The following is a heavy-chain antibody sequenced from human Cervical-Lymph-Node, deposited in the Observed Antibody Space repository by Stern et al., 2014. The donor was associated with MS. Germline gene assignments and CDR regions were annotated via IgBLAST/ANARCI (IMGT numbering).Heavy chain of an antibody. CDR3: AREAAMAVAGTGVDY. CDR2: INPNSGGT. J-gene: IGHJ4*02. CDR1: GYTFTGYY. Sequence: QVQLVESGAEVKKPGASVKVSCKASGYTFTGYYMHWVRQAPGPGLELMGRINPNSGGTNYAQKFQGRVTMTRDTSISTAYMELSRLRSDDTAVYYCAREAAMAVAGTGVDYWGQGTLVTVSS. D-gene: IGHD6-19*01. V-gene: IGHV1-2*06.